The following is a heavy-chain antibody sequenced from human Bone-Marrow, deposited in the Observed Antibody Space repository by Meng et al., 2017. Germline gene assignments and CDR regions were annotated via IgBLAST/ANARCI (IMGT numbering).Heavy chain of an antibody. CDR2: INHSGST. Sequence: QVQLQQWGAGLLKPSETLSLTCAVYGGSFSGYYWSWIRQPPGKGLEWIGEINHSGSTNYNPSLKSRVTISVDTSKNQFSLKLSSVTAADTAVYYCARGTRPLLFQHWGQGTLVTVPS. D-gene: IGHD1-1*01. J-gene: IGHJ1*01. V-gene: IGHV4-34*01. CDR1: GGSFSGYY. CDR3: ARGTRPLLFQH.